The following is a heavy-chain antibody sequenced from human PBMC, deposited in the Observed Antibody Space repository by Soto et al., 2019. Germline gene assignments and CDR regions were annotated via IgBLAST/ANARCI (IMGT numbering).Heavy chain of an antibody. V-gene: IGHV1-46*01. D-gene: IGHD6-6*01. J-gene: IGHJ6*02. Sequence: EASVKVSCKASGYTFTSYYMHWVRQAPGQGLEWMGIINPSGGSTSYAQKFQGRVTMTRDTSTSTVYMELSSLRSEDTAVYYCARDGAAHYYYYGMDVWGQGTTVTVSS. CDR3: ARDGAAHYYYYGMDV. CDR2: INPSGGST. CDR1: GYTFTSYY.